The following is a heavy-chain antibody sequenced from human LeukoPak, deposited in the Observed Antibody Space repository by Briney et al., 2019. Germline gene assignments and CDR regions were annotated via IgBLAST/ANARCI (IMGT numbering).Heavy chain of an antibody. J-gene: IGHJ6*04. CDR3: ARDCSSTSCSAYYYFMDV. CDR2: IYTSGST. CDR1: GGSISSYY. D-gene: IGHD2-2*01. Sequence: MPSETLSLTCTVSGGSISSYYWSWIRQPAGKGLEWIGRIYTSGSTNSNPSLKSRVTMSVDTSKNQFSLKLSSVTAADTAVYYCARDCSSTSCSAYYYFMDVWGKGTTVTVSS. V-gene: IGHV4-4*07.